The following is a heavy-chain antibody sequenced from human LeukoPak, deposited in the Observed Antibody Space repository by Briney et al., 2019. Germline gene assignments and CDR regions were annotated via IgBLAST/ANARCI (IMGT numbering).Heavy chain of an antibody. Sequence: KPSETLSLTCPVYGGSFSGYYWSWIRQPPGKGLELIGEINHSGSTNYNPSLKSRVTISVDTSKNQFSLKLSSVTAADTAVYYCARVGWGYYYYYYMDVWGKGTTVTVSS. J-gene: IGHJ6*03. V-gene: IGHV4-34*01. CDR1: GGSFSGYY. CDR3: ARVGWGYYYYYYMDV. CDR2: INHSGST. D-gene: IGHD6-19*01.